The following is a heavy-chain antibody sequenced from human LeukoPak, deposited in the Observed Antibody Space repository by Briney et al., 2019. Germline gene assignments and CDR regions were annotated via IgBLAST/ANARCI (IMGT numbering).Heavy chain of an antibody. V-gene: IGHV1-2*02. J-gene: IGHJ4*02. CDR3: ARLIEASSVDY. Sequence: GASVKVSCKASGYIFTGYYVHWVRQAPGQGLEWMGWINPYSGGTNYAQKFQGRVTMTRDTSISTAYMDLSSLRSDDTAVYYCARLIEASSVDYWGQGTLVTVSS. CDR2: INPYSGGT. D-gene: IGHD5-12*01. CDR1: GYIFTGYY.